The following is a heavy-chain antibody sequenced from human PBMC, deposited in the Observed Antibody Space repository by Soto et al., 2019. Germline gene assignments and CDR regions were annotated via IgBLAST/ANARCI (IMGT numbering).Heavy chain of an antibody. CDR2: ISGSGGST. J-gene: IGHJ4*02. CDR1: GFTFSNYA. CDR3: AKPYYEILTGYSPFDS. V-gene: IGHV3-23*01. Sequence: EVQLLEAGGGFVHPGGSLRISCAASGFTFSNYAMSWVRQAPGRGLEWVSAISGSGGSTYYSDSVKGRFTISRDNSKNTLSLQVNSLNAEDTALYYCAKPYYEILTGYSPFDSWGQGTLVTVSS. D-gene: IGHD3-9*01.